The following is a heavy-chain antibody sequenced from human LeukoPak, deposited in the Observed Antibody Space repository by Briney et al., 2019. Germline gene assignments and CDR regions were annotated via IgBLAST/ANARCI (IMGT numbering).Heavy chain of an antibody. CDR1: GFTFSSYA. J-gene: IGHJ5*02. V-gene: IGHV3-23*01. CDR3: AKGGLGDYAVFKDPRYNWFDP. CDR2: ISGSGGST. D-gene: IGHD3-16*01. Sequence: PGGSLRLSCAASGFTFSSYAMSWVRQAPGKGLEWVSAISGSGGSTYYADSVKGRFTISRDNSKNTLYLQMNSLRAEDTAVYYCAKGGLGDYAVFKDPRYNWFDPWGQGTLVTVSS.